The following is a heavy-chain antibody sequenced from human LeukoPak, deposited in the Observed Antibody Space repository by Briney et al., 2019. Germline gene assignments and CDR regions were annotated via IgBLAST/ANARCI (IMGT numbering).Heavy chain of an antibody. CDR1: GYTFTTYA. CDR3: LRDSSPSF. CDR2: INTNTGNP. D-gene: IGHD6-13*01. V-gene: IGHV7-4-1*02. Sequence: ASVKVSCKASGYTFTTYAINWVRQAPGQGLEWMGWINTNTGNPTYAQDFTGRFVFSLDTSVSTAYLHISSLKAEDTAVYYCLRDSSPSFWGQGTMVTVSS. J-gene: IGHJ3*01.